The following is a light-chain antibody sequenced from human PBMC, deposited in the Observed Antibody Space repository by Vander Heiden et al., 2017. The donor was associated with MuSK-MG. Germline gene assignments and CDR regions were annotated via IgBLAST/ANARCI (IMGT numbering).Light chain of an antibody. Sequence: SSELTQDPAVSVALGQTVRITCQGDSLRSYYASWYQQKSGQAPVLVIYGKNNRPSGIPDRFSSSSSGNTASLTITGAQAEDEADYYCNSRDSSGNHVVFGGGTKLTVL. CDR3: NSRDSSGNHVV. CDR1: SLRSYY. J-gene: IGLJ2*01. CDR2: GKN. V-gene: IGLV3-19*01.